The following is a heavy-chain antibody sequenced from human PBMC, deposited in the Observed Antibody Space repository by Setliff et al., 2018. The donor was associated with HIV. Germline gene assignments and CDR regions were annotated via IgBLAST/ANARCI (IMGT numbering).Heavy chain of an antibody. CDR1: GGSISSGDYY. V-gene: IGHV4-31*03. J-gene: IGHJ6*03. Sequence: SETLSLTCTVSGGSISSGDYYWNWIRQHPGKGLEWVGYIYYSGSTFYNPSLKSRITISVDTSKNQFSLKWNSMTAADTAVYYCARGSGKMVRGVTTGSYYYFMDVWGKGATVTVS. CDR2: IYYSGST. D-gene: IGHD3-10*01. CDR3: ARGSGKMVRGVTTGSYYYFMDV.